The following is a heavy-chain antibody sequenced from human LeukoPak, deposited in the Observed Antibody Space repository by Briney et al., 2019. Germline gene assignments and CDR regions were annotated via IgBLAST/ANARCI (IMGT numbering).Heavy chain of an antibody. CDR2: IYYSGST. V-gene: IGHV4-39*01. J-gene: IGHJ4*02. Sequence: PPETLSLTCTVSGGSISSSSYYWGWIRQPPGKGLEWIGSIYYSGSTYYNPSLKSRVTISVDTSKNQFSLKLSSVTAADTAVYYCARREAVAGTVDYWGQGTLVTVSS. CDR1: GGSISSSSYY. CDR3: ARREAVAGTVDY. D-gene: IGHD6-19*01.